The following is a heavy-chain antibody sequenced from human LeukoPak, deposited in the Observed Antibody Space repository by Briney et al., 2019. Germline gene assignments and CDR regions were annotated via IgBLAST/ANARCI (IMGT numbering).Heavy chain of an antibody. CDR2: ISGSGGST. CDR3: AKAPYDSNYFDY. V-gene: IGHV3-23*01. CDR1: GFTFSTYA. D-gene: IGHD3-22*01. J-gene: IGHJ4*02. Sequence: PGGSLRLSCAASGFTFSTYAMSWVRQAPGKGLEWVSAISGSGGSTYYADSVKGRFTISRDNSKNTLYLQMNSLRAEDTAVYYCAKAPYDSNYFDYWGQGTLVTVSS.